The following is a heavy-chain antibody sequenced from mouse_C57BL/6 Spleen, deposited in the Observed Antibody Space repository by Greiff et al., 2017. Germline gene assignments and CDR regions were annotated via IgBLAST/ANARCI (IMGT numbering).Heavy chain of an antibody. CDR2: ISYDGSN. CDR3: AIYYYGSSPYYFDY. CDR1: GYSITSGYY. Sequence: VQLKESGPGLVKPSQSLSLTCSVTGYSITSGYYWNWIRQFPGNKLEWMGYISYDGSNNYNPSLKNRISITRDTSKNQFFLKLNSVTTEDTATYYCAIYYYGSSPYYFDYWGQGTTLTVSS. J-gene: IGHJ2*01. V-gene: IGHV3-6*01. D-gene: IGHD1-1*01.